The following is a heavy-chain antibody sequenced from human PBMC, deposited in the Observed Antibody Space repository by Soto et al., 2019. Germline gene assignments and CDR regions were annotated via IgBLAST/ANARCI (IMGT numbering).Heavy chain of an antibody. CDR2: ISYSGGGT. V-gene: IGHV3-23*01. CDR3: VKDKGSTVSPSEYYYNGMDV. D-gene: IGHD4-17*01. Sequence: GGSLRLSCVASGFIFSSYAMHWVRQAPGKGLEWVSGISYSGGGTYYADSVKGRLTISRHNSKNTLYLQMSSLRAEDTAVYYCVKDKGSTVSPSEYYYNGMDVRGQGTTVTVSS. J-gene: IGHJ6*02. CDR1: GFIFSSYA.